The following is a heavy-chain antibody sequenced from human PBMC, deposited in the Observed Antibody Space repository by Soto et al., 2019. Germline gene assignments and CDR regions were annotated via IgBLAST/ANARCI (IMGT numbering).Heavy chain of an antibody. D-gene: IGHD3-10*02. CDR3: ARQESMYYFDY. CDR2: IYYSGST. J-gene: IGHJ4*02. CDR1: GGSISSSSYY. V-gene: IGHV4-39*01. Sequence: SETLFLTCTVSGGSISSSSYYWGWIRQPPGKGLEWIGSIYYSGSTYYNPSLKSRVTISVDTSKNQFSLKLSSVTAADTAVYYCARQESMYYFDYWGQGTLVTVSS.